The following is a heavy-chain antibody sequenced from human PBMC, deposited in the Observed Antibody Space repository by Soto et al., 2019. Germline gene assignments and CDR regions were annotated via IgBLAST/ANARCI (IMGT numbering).Heavy chain of an antibody. Sequence: ASVKVSCKASGYTFSSYAMHWVRQAPGQRLEWMGWINAGYGNTKSSQKFQDRVTISRDTSASTAYMELTSLRSEDTAVYYCARDPGDGTFDFCGQGTLVTVYS. V-gene: IGHV1-3*01. CDR2: INAGYGNT. CDR3: ARDPGDGTFDF. J-gene: IGHJ4*02. CDR1: GYTFSSYA. D-gene: IGHD7-27*01.